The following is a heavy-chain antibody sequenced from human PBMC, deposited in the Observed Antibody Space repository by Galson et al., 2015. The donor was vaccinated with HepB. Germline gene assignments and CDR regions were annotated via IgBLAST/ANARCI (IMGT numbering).Heavy chain of an antibody. Sequence: SVKVSCKASGYTFSSYDISWVRQAPGQGLEWMGGILPIFGTPNYAQEFQGRVTITADESTSTAYMELSSLRSEDTAVYYCARGAAAAGTRRWYAPWGQGTLLTVSA. V-gene: IGHV1-69*13. CDR2: ILPIFGTP. CDR1: GYTFSSYD. CDR3: ARGAAAAGTRRWYAP. J-gene: IGHJ5*02. D-gene: IGHD6-13*01.